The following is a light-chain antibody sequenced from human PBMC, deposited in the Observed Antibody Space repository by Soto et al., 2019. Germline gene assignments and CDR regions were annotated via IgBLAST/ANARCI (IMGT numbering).Light chain of an antibody. CDR2: GAS. J-gene: IGKJ4*01. CDR1: QSVSSN. V-gene: IGKV3-15*01. Sequence: EIVMTQSPATLSVSPGERATLSCRASQSVSSNLAWYQQKPGQAPRLLIYGASTRATGIPARFSGSGSGTEFNLTISSLPSEDFAVYYCQQYNNWPPLTFGGGTKVEIK. CDR3: QQYNNWPPLT.